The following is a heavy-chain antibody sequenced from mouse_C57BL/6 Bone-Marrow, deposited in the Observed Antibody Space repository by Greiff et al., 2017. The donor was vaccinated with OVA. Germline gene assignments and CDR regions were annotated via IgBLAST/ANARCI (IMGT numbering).Heavy chain of an antibody. Sequence: VQLQQPGAELVMPGASVKLSCKASGYTFTSYWMHWVKQRPGQGLEWIGEIDPSDSYTNYNQKFKGKSTLTVDKSSSTAYMQLSSLTSEDSAVYYCARFTTVVATRYFDVWGTGTTVTVSS. D-gene: IGHD1-1*01. CDR3: ARFTTVVATRYFDV. V-gene: IGHV1-69*01. J-gene: IGHJ1*03. CDR2: IDPSDSYT. CDR1: GYTFTSYW.